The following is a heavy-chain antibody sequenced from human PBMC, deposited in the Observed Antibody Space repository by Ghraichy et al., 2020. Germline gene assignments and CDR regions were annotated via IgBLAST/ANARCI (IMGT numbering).Heavy chain of an antibody. D-gene: IGHD6-19*01. V-gene: IGHV3-43*01. J-gene: IGHJ4*02. CDR2: IRGDVSKT. CDR3: VKEHESGWPNFDS. CDR1: GFRFQKFT. Sequence: GGSLRLSCAASGFRFQKFTMHWVRQAPGKGLEWVSLIRGDVSKTYSADSVKGRFGISRDNSRNSLFLEMYTLRTEDSAFYYCVKEHESGWPNFDSWGQGTLVSVSS.